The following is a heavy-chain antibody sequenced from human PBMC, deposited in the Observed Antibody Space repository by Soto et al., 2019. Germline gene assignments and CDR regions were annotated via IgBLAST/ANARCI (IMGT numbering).Heavy chain of an antibody. V-gene: IGHV1-18*01. CDR1: GYTFTSYG. CDR2: ISVYNGNT. J-gene: IGHJ4*02. D-gene: IGHD3-10*01. Sequence: QVPLVQSGAEVKKPGASVKVSCKASGYTFTSYGISWVRQAPGQGLEWMGWISVYNGNTNYAQKLQGRVTMTTGTSTSTDYMELRSLRSDDTPVYYCASGWFGEFVYYFDYWGQGTLVTVSS. CDR3: ASGWFGEFVYYFDY.